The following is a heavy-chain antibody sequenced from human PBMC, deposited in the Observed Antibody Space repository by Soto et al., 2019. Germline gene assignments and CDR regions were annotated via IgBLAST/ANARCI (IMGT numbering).Heavy chain of an antibody. CDR1: GFTFSSYA. Sequence: QVQLVESGGGVVQPGRSLRLSCAASGFTFSSYAMHWVRQAPGKGLEWVAVISYDGSNKYYADSVKGRFTISRDNSKNTLYLQMHSLSSEDTAVYYCERESVVVVVAATPYYYYGMYVWGQWTTVTVSS. V-gene: IGHV3-30-3*01. J-gene: IGHJ6*02. CDR3: ERESVVVVVAATPYYYYGMYV. D-gene: IGHD2-15*01. CDR2: ISYDGSNK.